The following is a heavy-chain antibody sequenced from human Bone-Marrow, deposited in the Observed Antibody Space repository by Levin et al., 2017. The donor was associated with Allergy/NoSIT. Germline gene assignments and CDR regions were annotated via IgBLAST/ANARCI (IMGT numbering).Heavy chain of an antibody. CDR3: VKDFGVS. V-gene: IGHV3-9*01. CDR2: ISWNSDNI. CDR1: RFNIEDFT. J-gene: IGHJ4*02. D-gene: IGHD2-8*01. Sequence: SCVASRFNIEDFTMHWVRQAPGKGLEWVSGISWNSDNIAYADSVKGRFTVSRDNAKNSLYLQMNSLRPEDTALYYCVKDFGVSWGQGTLVTVSS.